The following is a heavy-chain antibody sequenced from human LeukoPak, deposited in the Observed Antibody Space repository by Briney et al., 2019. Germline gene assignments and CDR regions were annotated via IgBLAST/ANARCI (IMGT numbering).Heavy chain of an antibody. J-gene: IGHJ5*02. D-gene: IGHD2-21*01. V-gene: IGHV4-30-4*01. Sequence: SETLSLTCTVSGGSFSSGDYYWNWIRQPPGKGPEWMGYIHDSGRTYYNPSLKGRVAISPVTSKGEISLKLSSVTAADTAVYYCARSPYCRGTHCNEAWFAPWGHGTLVTVSS. CDR2: IHDSGRT. CDR3: ARSPYCRGTHCNEAWFAP. CDR1: GGSFSSGDYY.